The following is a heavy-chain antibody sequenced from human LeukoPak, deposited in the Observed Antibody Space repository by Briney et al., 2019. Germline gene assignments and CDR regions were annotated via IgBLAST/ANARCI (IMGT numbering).Heavy chain of an antibody. Sequence: QSGGSLRLSCAASGFTVSSNYMSWVRQAPGKGLEWVSVIYSAGSTYYADSVKGRFTISRDNSKNTLYLQMNNLRAEDTAVYYCTISTDNYFDYWGQGTLVTVSS. CDR1: GFTVSSNY. CDR3: TISTDNYFDY. J-gene: IGHJ4*02. D-gene: IGHD3-22*01. CDR2: IYSAGST. V-gene: IGHV3-66*02.